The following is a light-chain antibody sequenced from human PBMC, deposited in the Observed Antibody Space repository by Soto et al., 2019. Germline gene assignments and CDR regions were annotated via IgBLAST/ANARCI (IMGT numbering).Light chain of an antibody. CDR2: ENN. CDR1: SSNIGAGHG. CDR3: QSYDSDLSVV. V-gene: IGLV1-40*01. Sequence: QSVLTQPPSVSGAPGQRVTISCTGRSSNIGAGHGVQWYQQPPGTAPKLLIYENNFRPSGVPVRFSGSKSGASASLAITWLQAEDEGDYYCQSYDSDLSVVFGGGTQLTVL. J-gene: IGLJ2*01.